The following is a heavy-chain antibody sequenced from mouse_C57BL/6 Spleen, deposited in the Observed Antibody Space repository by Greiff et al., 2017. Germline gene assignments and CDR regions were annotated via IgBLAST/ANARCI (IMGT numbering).Heavy chain of an antibody. J-gene: IGHJ3*01. V-gene: IGHV8-12*01. CDR1: GFSLSTSGMG. CDR3: ARSCGDGYYVAWFAY. Sequence: QVTLKESGPGILQSSQTLSLTCSFSGFSLSTSGMGVSWIRQPSGKGLEWLAHIYWDDDKRYNPSLKSRLTISKDTSRNQVFLKITSVDTADTATYYCARSCGDGYYVAWFAYWGQGTLVTVSA. CDR2: IYWDDDK. D-gene: IGHD2-3*01.